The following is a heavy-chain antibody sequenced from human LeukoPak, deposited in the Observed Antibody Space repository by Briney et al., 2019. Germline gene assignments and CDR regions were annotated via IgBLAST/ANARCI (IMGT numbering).Heavy chain of an antibody. CDR2: INHSGST. CDR3: ARVLYDYVWGSYRSGYFDY. Sequence: SETLSLTCAVYGGSFSGYYWSWIRQPPGKGLQWIGEINHSGSTNYNLSLKSRVTISVDTSKNQFSLKLSSVTAADTAVYYCARVLYDYVWGSYRSGYFDYWGQGTLVTVSS. D-gene: IGHD3-16*02. V-gene: IGHV4-34*01. J-gene: IGHJ4*02. CDR1: GGSFSGYY.